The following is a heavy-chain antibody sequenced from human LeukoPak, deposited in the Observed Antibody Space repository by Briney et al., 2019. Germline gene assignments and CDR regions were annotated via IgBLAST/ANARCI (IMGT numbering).Heavy chain of an antibody. V-gene: IGHV4-38-2*02. D-gene: IGHD6-6*01. Sequence: PSETLSLTCTVSGYSISSTYYWGWIRQPPGKGLEWVGSVFHSGNTYYNPSLKSRLTISADTSKNQFSLTLTSVTAAATAVYYCARDRSVGVLPAPPFDFWGQGTLATVSS. CDR2: VFHSGNT. J-gene: IGHJ4*02. CDR1: GYSISSTYY. CDR3: ARDRSVGVLPAPPFDF.